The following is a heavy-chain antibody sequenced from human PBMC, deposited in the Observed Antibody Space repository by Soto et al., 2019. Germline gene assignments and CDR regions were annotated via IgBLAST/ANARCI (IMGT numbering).Heavy chain of an antibody. CDR1: GGTFSGYV. V-gene: IGHV1-69*01. CDR2: VVPLFGTT. J-gene: IGHJ4*02. D-gene: IGHD3-16*01. CDR3: AAHGLGVSSPPYFDH. Sequence: QLVQSGSEVKKPGSSVKVSCQASGGTFSGYVVTWVRQAPGQGLEWMGEVVPLFGTTNYAQRYSGRITIAAEESTSTAYMELRTLRSDDTAVYYCAAHGLGVSSPPYFDHWGQGTLVTVSS.